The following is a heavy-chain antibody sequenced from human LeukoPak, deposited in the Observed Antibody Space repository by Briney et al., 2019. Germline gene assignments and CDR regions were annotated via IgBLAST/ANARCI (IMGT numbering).Heavy chain of an antibody. J-gene: IGHJ4*02. CDR2: INHSGST. CDR1: GASISGSGYY. CDR3: ARSSGFLRRFDY. V-gene: IGHV4-39*07. D-gene: IGHD3-3*01. Sequence: SETLSLTCTVSGASISGSGYYWGWIRQPPGKGLEWIGEINHSGSTNYNPSLKSRVTISVDTSKNQFSLKLSSVTAADTAVYYCARSSGFLRRFDYWGQGTLVTVSS.